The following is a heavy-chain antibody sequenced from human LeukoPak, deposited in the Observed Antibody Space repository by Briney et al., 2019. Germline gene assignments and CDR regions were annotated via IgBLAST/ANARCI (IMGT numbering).Heavy chain of an antibody. CDR1: GFTFSSYE. Sequence: GGSLRLSCAASGFTFSSYEMNWVRQAPGKGLECVSYITSSGSSTYYADSVKGRFTVSRDNAKNSLYLQMNSLRAEDTAVYYCAKRDSSGSLPRLFDYWGQGTLVTVSS. D-gene: IGHD6-19*01. J-gene: IGHJ4*02. V-gene: IGHV3-48*03. CDR3: AKRDSSGSLPRLFDY. CDR2: ITSSGSST.